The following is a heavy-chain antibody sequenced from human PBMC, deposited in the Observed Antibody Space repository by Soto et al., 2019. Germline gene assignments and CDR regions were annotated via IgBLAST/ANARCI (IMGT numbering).Heavy chain of an antibody. CDR2: IYYSGST. CDR1: GGSISSSSYY. CDR3: ARHKVGVRTRTYNWFDP. Sequence: SETLSLTCTVSGGSISSSSYYWGWIRQPPGKGLERIGRIYYSGSTYYNPSLKSRVTISVDTSKNQFSLKLSSVTAADTAVYYCARHKVGVRTRTYNWFDPWGEGTLVTVSS. D-gene: IGHD1-1*01. J-gene: IGHJ5*02. V-gene: IGHV4-39*01.